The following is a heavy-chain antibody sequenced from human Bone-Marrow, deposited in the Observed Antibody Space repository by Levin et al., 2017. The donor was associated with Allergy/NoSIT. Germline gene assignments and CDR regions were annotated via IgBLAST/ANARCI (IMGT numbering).Heavy chain of an antibody. CDR1: GGSISSYY. Sequence: SETLSLTCTVSGGSISSYYWTWIRQPAGKGLEWIGRILASGSTNYNPSLKSRVTMSVDTSKDQFSLNLSSATAADTAVYYCVRGRGGAYQFDPWGQGTLVTVSS. CDR2: ILASGST. V-gene: IGHV4-4*07. D-gene: IGHD1-26*01. CDR3: VRGRGGAYQFDP. J-gene: IGHJ5*01.